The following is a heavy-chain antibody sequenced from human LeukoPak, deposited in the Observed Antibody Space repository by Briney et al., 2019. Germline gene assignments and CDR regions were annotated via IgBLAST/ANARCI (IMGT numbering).Heavy chain of an antibody. Sequence: GASVKVSCKASGFTFTSSAVQWVRQARGQRLEWIGWIVVGSGNTNYAQKFQERVTITRDMSTSTAYMELSSLRSEDTAVYYCAAEGELSGSYSEAYWGQGTLVTVSS. CDR1: GFTFTSSA. J-gene: IGHJ4*02. CDR2: IVVGSGNT. CDR3: AAEGELSGSYSEAY. D-gene: IGHD1-26*01. V-gene: IGHV1-58*01.